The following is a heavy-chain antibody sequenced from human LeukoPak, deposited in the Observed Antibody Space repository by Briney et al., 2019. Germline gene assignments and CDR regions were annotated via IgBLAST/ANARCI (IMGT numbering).Heavy chain of an antibody. Sequence: SETLSLTCTVSGYSISSGYYWGWIRQPPGKGLEWIGSGSTYYNPSLKSRVTISVDTSKNQFSLKLSSVTAADTAVYYCARGLYCSSTSCYRAEYFQHWGQGTLVTVSS. V-gene: IGHV4-38-2*02. J-gene: IGHJ1*01. CDR1: GYSISSGYY. D-gene: IGHD2-2*01. CDR3: ARGLYCSSTSCYRAEYFQH. CDR2: SGST.